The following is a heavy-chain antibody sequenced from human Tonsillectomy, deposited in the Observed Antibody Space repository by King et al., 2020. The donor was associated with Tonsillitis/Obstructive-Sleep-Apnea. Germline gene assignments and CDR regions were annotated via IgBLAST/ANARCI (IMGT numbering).Heavy chain of an antibody. CDR2: ISYDGSNK. J-gene: IGHJ4*02. CDR1: GFTFSSYG. CDR3: AKLATVNIFDY. D-gene: IGHD5-24*01. V-gene: IGHV3-30*18. Sequence: VQLVESGGGVVQPGRSLRLSCTASGFTFSSYGMHWVRQAPGKGLEWVAVISYDGSNKYYADSVKGRFTISRDNSKNTLYLQMNSLRAEETAVYYCAKLATVNIFDYWGQGTLVTVSS.